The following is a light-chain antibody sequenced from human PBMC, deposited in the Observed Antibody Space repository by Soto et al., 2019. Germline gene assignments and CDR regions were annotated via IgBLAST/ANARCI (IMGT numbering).Light chain of an antibody. CDR1: SSDVGGYNY. J-gene: IGLJ2*01. V-gene: IGLV2-14*01. CDR3: SSYTSSSTLV. Sequence: QPVLTQPASVSGSXGQSXXXSXTGTSSDVGGYNYVSWYQQHPGKAPKLMIYEVSNRPSGVSNRFSGSKSGNTASLTISGLQAEDEADYYCSSYTSSSTLVFGGGTKVTVL. CDR2: EVS.